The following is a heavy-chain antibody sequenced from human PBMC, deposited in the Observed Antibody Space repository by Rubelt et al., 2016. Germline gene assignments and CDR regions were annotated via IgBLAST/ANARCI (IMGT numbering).Heavy chain of an antibody. V-gene: IGHV3-23*01. J-gene: IGHJ5*02. D-gene: IGHD2-2*02. Sequence: ESGGGLVKPGGSLRLSCAASGFTFSSYSMNWVRQAPGKGLEWVSAISGSGGSTYYADSVKGRFTISRDNSKNTLYLQMNSLRAEDTAVYYCARVPAAIIGPNWFDPWGQGTLVTVSS. CDR2: ISGSGGST. CDR1: GFTFSSYS. CDR3: ARVPAAIIGPNWFDP.